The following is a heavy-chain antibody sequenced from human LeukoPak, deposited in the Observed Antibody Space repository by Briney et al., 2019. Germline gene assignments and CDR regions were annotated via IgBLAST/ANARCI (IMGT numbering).Heavy chain of an antibody. J-gene: IGHJ4*02. V-gene: IGHV3-64D*06. Sequence: GGSLRLSCPASGFTFSSYAMHWVRQAPGKGLEYVSAISSNGGSTYYADSVKGRFTISRDNSKNTLYLQMSSLRAEDTAVYYCVKVTRSGYDRYYFDYWGQGTLVTVSS. D-gene: IGHD5-12*01. CDR2: ISSNGGST. CDR3: VKVTRSGYDRYYFDY. CDR1: GFTFSSYA.